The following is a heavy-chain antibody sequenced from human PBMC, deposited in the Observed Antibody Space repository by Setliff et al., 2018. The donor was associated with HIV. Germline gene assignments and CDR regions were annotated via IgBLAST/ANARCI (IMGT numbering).Heavy chain of an antibody. CDR2: INYNGNT. CDR1: GDSVRNYY. CDR3: AREFVDADIVGSILIRWFDP. J-gene: IGHJ5*02. V-gene: IGHV4-59*02. D-gene: IGHD5-12*01. Sequence: KPSETLSLTCTVSGDSVRNYYWSWIRQPPERGLDYIGYINYNGNTNYNPSLKSRVTMSVDTSKNQISLKLRSVTAADTAVYYCAREFVDADIVGSILIRWFDPWGQGTLVTVSS.